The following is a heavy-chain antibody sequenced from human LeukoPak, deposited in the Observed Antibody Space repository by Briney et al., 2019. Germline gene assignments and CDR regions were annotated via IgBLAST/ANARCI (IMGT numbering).Heavy chain of an antibody. J-gene: IGHJ4*02. CDR1: GFTFSDYY. D-gene: IGHD5-18*01. Sequence: GGSLRLSCAASGFTFSDYYMSWIRQAPGKGLVWVSYISSSGSTIYYADSVKGRFTISRDNAKNSLYLQMNSLRAEDTAVYYCARQTPGGYSYYFDYWGQGTLVTVST. V-gene: IGHV3-11*01. CDR2: ISSSGSTI. CDR3: ARQTPGGYSYYFDY.